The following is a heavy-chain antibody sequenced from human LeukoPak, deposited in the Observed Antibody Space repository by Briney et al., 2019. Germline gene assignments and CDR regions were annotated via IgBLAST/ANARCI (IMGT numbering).Heavy chain of an antibody. Sequence: KPGGSLRLSCAASGFTFSDYYMSWIRQAPGKGLEWVSYISSTSDTIYYADSVKGRFTISRDNAKTSLSLQMNSLRAEDTAVYYCGRIAINANNGMDVWGQGTTVTVSS. V-gene: IGHV3-11*01. D-gene: IGHD1/OR15-1a*01. J-gene: IGHJ6*02. CDR1: GFTFSDYY. CDR2: ISSTSDTI. CDR3: GRIAINANNGMDV.